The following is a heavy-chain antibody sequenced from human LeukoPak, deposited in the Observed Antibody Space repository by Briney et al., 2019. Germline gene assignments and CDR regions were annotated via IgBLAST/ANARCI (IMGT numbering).Heavy chain of an antibody. CDR3: ARSEYGDYKFEY. D-gene: IGHD2-21*02. V-gene: IGHV1-46*01. Sequence: ASVKVSCKASGHRFTRYYMHWVRQAPGQGLEWVGIINPSGGSTSYAQRFQGRVTMTRDTSTSTVYMEVNSLRSEDTAVYYCARSEYGDYKFEYWGQGTLVTVSS. J-gene: IGHJ4*02. CDR2: INPSGGST. CDR1: GHRFTRYY.